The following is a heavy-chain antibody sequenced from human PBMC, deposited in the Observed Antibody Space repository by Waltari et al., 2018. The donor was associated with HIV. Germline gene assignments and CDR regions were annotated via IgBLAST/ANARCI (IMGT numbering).Heavy chain of an antibody. CDR2: MNPNSGNT. CDR1: GYPSTSDD. J-gene: IGHJ4*02. D-gene: IGHD6-19*01. Sequence: QVPLVQSGAEVKKPGASVPVSCRASGYPSTSDDINWVRQATGQGLEWMGWMNPNSGNTGYAQKFQGRVTMTRNTSISTAYMELSSLRSEDTAVYYCARGFTRYSSGWYGYWGQGTLVTVSS. V-gene: IGHV1-8*01. CDR3: ARGFTRYSSGWYGY.